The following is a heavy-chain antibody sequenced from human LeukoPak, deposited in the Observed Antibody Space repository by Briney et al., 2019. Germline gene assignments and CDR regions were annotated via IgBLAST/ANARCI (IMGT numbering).Heavy chain of an antibody. Sequence: GGSLRLSCAASGFNIGPYAMYWVRQGPGRGLEWVSVIKADGCGTFYSDSVRGRFTTSRDNSKNSLYLQMSSLTSDDTALYYCATWAFYHNLDVWGQGTTVAVSS. CDR3: ATWAFYHNLDV. V-gene: IGHV3-43*02. D-gene: IGHD2/OR15-2a*01. J-gene: IGHJ6*02. CDR2: IKADGCGT. CDR1: GFNIGPYA.